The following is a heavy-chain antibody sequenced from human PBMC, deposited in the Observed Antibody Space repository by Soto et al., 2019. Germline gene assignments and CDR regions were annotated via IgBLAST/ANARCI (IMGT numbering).Heavy chain of an antibody. Sequence: LSCTVSGGSISSSGYSWAWIRQPPGKGLEWIGSIYYSGSTYYNPSLKSRVTISVDTSKNQFSLKLSSVTAADTAVYYCAVVGPILTGYPDYYYGMDVWGQGTTVTVSS. CDR1: GGSISSSGYS. CDR2: IYYSGST. J-gene: IGHJ6*02. CDR3: AVVGPILTGYPDYYYGMDV. V-gene: IGHV4-39*01. D-gene: IGHD3-9*01.